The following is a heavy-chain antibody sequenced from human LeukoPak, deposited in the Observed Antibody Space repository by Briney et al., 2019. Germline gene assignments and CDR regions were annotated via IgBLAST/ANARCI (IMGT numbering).Heavy chain of an antibody. D-gene: IGHD3-22*01. J-gene: IGHJ4*02. CDR3: ARGKTYYYDSSGYYPFDY. V-gene: IGHV1-69*05. CDR2: IIPIFGTA. Sequence: GASVKVSCKASGYTFTSYGISWVRQTPGQGLEWMGGIIPIFGTANYAQKFQGRVTITTDESTSTAYMELSSLRSEDTAVYYCARGKTYYYDSSGYYPFDYWGQGTLVTVSS. CDR1: GYTFTSYG.